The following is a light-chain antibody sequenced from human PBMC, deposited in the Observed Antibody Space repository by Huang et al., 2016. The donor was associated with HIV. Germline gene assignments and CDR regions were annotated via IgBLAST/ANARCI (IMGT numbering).Light chain of an antibody. V-gene: IGKV2-28*01. CDR2: LGS. Sequence: DIVMTQSPLSLPVTPGEPASITCRSSQSLLHSNGYRYLDWYLQRPGQCPQLLIYLGSNRASGGPDRVSGSGSGTDFTLKISRVEAEDVGVYYCMQALQTPPWTFGQGTKVEIK. CDR3: MQALQTPPWT. CDR1: QSLLHSNGYRY. J-gene: IGKJ1*01.